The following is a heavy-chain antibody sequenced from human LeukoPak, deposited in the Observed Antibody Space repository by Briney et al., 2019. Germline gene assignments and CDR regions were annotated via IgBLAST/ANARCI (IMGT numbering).Heavy chain of an antibody. CDR1: GYTFTSYG. V-gene: IGHV1-18*04. CDR3: ASFIGYCSSTSCPFEY. J-gene: IGHJ4*02. CDR2: ISASNGNT. D-gene: IGHD2-2*01. Sequence: ASVNVSCKASGYTFTSYGISSVRQAPGQGLEWMGWISASNGNTNYAQKLQGRVTMTTDTSTSTAYMELRSLRSDDTAVYYCASFIGYCSSTSCPFEYWGQGTLVTVSS.